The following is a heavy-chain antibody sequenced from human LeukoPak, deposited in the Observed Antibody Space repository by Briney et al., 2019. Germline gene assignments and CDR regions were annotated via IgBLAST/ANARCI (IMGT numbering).Heavy chain of an antibody. J-gene: IGHJ4*02. Sequence: PGGSLRLSCAASGFTFSSYGMHWVRQAPGKGLEWVAFIRYDGSNKYYADSVKGRFTISRDNSKNTLYLQMNSLRAEDTAVYYCAKDPGYDFWSGLYYFDYWAREPWSPSPQ. CDR2: IRYDGSNK. CDR3: AKDPGYDFWSGLYYFDY. CDR1: GFTFSSYG. V-gene: IGHV3-30*02. D-gene: IGHD3-3*01.